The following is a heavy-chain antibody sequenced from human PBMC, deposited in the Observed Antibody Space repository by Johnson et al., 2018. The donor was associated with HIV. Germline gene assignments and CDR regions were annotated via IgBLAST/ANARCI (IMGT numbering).Heavy chain of an antibody. Sequence: VQLVESGGGVIRPGGSLRLSCVASGFTFDDYGMSWVRQAPGKGLEWVSGINWNGGRTGYADSVKGRCTFSRDNAKNSLFLQMNSLRAEDTALYYCARVRIGGSYLRGDAFDIWGQGTMVTVSS. CDR1: GFTFDDYG. D-gene: IGHD1-26*01. V-gene: IGHV3-20*04. J-gene: IGHJ3*02. CDR2: INWNGGRT. CDR3: ARVRIGGSYLRGDAFDI.